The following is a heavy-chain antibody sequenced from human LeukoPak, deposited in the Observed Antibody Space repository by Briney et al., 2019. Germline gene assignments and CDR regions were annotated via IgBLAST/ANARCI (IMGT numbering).Heavy chain of an antibody. CDR2: INHSGST. D-gene: IGHD3-10*01. V-gene: IGHV4-34*01. CDR3: ARTPYGSGSPTFDY. Sequence: SETLSLTCAVYGGSFSGYYWSGIREPPGKGREWRWEINHSGSTNYNPSLKSRVTISVDTSKHQFSLKLSSVTAADTAVYYCARTPYGSGSPTFDYWGQGTLVTVSS. J-gene: IGHJ4*02. CDR1: GGSFSGYY.